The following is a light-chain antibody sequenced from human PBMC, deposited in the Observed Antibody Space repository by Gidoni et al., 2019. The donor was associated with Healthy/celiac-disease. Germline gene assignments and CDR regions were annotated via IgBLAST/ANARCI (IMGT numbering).Light chain of an antibody. J-gene: IGKJ5*01. CDR3: QQYNNWPRT. Sequence: EIVMTPSPATLSVSPGERATLSWRASQSVSSNLAWYQQKPGQAPRLLIYGAATRATGIPARFGGSGSGTEFTLTISRLQSEDFAVYYCQQYNNWPRTFGQGTRLEIK. CDR1: QSVSSN. V-gene: IGKV3-15*01. CDR2: GAA.